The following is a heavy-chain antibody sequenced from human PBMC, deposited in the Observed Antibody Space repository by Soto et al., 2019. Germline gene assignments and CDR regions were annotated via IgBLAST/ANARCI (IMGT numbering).Heavy chain of an antibody. CDR2: IIPIFGTA. CDR3: ARVSSITNFSSYREHDY. J-gene: IGHJ4*02. Sequence: ASVKVSCKASGGTFSSYAMSWVRQAPGQGLEWMGGIIPIFGTANYAQKFQGRVTITADESTSTAYMELSSLRSEDTAVYYCARVSSITNFSSYREHDYWGQGTLVTSPQ. CDR1: GGTFSSYA. D-gene: IGHD3-3*01. V-gene: IGHV1-69*13.